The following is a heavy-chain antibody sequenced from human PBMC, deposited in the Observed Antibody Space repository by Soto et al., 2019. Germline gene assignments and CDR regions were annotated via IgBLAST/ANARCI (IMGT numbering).Heavy chain of an antibody. D-gene: IGHD6-19*01. CDR3: ARGPIKQWLVNWFDP. Sequence: SQTLSLTCAISGDSVSSNSAAWNWIRQSPSRGLEWLGRTYYRSKWYNDYAVSVKSRITINPDTSKNQFSLQLNSVTPEDTAVYYYARGPIKQWLVNWFDPWGQGTLVTVSS. CDR1: GDSVSSNSAA. CDR2: TYYRSKWYN. V-gene: IGHV6-1*01. J-gene: IGHJ5*02.